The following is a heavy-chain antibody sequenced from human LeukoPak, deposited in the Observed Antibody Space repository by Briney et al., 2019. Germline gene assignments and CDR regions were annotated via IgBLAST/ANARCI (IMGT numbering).Heavy chain of an antibody. CDR2: ISGRGGST. CDR3: AKDLFPAPEHVDIVATMGNWFDP. J-gene: IGHJ5*02. CDR1: GFTFSSYA. Sequence: GGSLRLSCAASGFTFSSYAMSWVRQAPGKGLEWVSAISGRGGSTYYADSVKGRFTISRDNSKNTLYLQMNSLRAEDTAVYYCAKDLFPAPEHVDIVATMGNWFDPWGQGTLVTVSS. D-gene: IGHD5-12*01. V-gene: IGHV3-23*01.